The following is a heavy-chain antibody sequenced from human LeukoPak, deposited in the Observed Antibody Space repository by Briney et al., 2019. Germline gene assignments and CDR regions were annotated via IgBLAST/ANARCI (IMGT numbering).Heavy chain of an antibody. J-gene: IGHJ3*02. CDR2: ISWNSGSI. CDR1: GFTFDDYA. D-gene: IGHD4-17*01. V-gene: IGHV3-9*01. CDR3: AKDMTYGDYSNDAFDI. Sequence: GRSLRFSCAASGFTFDDYAMHWVRQAPGKGLEWVSGISWNSGSIGYADSVKGRFTVSRDNAKNSLYLQMNSLRAEDTALYYCAKDMTYGDYSNDAFDIWGQGTMVTVSS.